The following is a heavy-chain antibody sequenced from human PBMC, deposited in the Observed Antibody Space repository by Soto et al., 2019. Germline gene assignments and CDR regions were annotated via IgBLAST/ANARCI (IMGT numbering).Heavy chain of an antibody. Sequence: PGESLKISCKGSGYSFTSYWISCVRQMPGKGLEWMGRIDPSDSYTNYSPSFQGHVTISADKSISTAYLQWSSLKASDTAMYYCARHQWELLKHYYYYGMDVWGQGTTVTVSS. J-gene: IGHJ6*02. V-gene: IGHV5-10-1*01. CDR1: GYSFTSYW. CDR3: ARHQWELLKHYYYYGMDV. D-gene: IGHD1-26*01. CDR2: IDPSDSYT.